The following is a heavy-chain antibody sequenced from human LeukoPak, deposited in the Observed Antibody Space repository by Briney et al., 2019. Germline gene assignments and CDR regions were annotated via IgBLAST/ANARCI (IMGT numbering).Heavy chain of an antibody. V-gene: IGHV3-73*01. J-gene: IGHJ4*02. CDR1: GFTFSDSA. CDR3: TRQHIGETPFDY. Sequence: GGSLRLSCGASGFTFSDSAFHWVRQASGKGLEWVGRITCKPNSYAPAYTASVQGRFTISRDDTKNTAYLEINSLNTEDTAMYYCTRQHIGETPFDYWGQGTLVTVSS. CDR2: ITCKPNSYAP. D-gene: IGHD2-21*01.